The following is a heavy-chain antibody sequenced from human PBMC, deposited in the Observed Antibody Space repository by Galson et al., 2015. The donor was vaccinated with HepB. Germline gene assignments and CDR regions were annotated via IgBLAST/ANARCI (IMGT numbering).Heavy chain of an antibody. CDR1: GYIFTGDY. CDR3: ARGHPRGSGSNWFHP. CDR2: MNPNSGNT. V-gene: IGHV1-8*02. J-gene: IGHJ5*02. Sequence: SVKVSCKASGYIFTGDYNNWVRQAPGQGLECMGWMNPNSGNTDYAQKFQGRVTMTRNTSISTGYMELSSLRSEDTAVYYCARGHPRGSGSNWFHPRRQGPLHTVS. D-gene: IGHD3-10*01.